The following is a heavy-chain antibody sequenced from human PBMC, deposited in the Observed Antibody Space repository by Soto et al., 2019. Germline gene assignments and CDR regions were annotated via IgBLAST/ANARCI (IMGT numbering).Heavy chain of an antibody. Sequence: PSETLSLTCTVSGGSISSTRYYWAWIRQPPGKGLEWIGSIYYRGSTYYNPSLKSRVTISVDTSKNQFSLNLSSVTAADTAVYYCARIMIDDAFEIWGQGTKVTVS. V-gene: IGHV4-39*01. CDR2: IYYRGST. CDR1: GGSISSTRYY. D-gene: IGHD3-16*01. CDR3: ARIMIDDAFEI. J-gene: IGHJ3*02.